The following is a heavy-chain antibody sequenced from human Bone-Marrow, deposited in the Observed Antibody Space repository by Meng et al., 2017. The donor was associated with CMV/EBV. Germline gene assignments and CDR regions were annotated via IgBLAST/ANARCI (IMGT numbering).Heavy chain of an antibody. V-gene: IGHV4-34*01. J-gene: IGHJ4*02. CDR3: ARTRYCSSTSCQGNFDY. CDR1: GGSCSGYY. Sequence: QVQLQQWGAGLLKPSETLSLTCAVYGGSCSGYYWSWIRQPPGKGLEWIGEINHSGSTNYNPSLKSRVTISVDTSKNQFSLKLSSVTAADTAVYYCARTRYCSSTSCQGNFDYWGQGTLVTVSS. D-gene: IGHD2-2*01. CDR2: INHSGST.